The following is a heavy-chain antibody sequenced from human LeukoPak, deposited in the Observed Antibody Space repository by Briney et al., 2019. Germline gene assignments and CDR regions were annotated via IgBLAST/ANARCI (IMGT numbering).Heavy chain of an antibody. CDR1: GGSISSGGYY. V-gene: IGHV4-31*03. CDR3: ARTSYDFWSGYSGYYYYYMDV. D-gene: IGHD3-3*01. Sequence: SETLSLTCTVSGGSISSGGYYWSWIRQHPGKGLEWIGYIYYSGSTYYNPSLKSRVTISVDTSKNQFSLKLSSVTAADTAVYYCARTSYDFWSGYSGYYYYYMDVWGKGTTVTVSS. J-gene: IGHJ6*03. CDR2: IYYSGST.